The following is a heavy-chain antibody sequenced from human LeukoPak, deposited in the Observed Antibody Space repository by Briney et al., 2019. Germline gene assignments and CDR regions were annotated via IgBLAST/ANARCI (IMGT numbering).Heavy chain of an antibody. V-gene: IGHV1-46*01. Sequence: GASVKVSCKASGYTFTSYYMHWVRQAPGQGLEWMGIINPSGGSTSYAQKFQGRVTMTRDTSISTAYMELSRLRSDDTAVYYCARPQLGRGDAFDIWGQGTMVTVSS. CDR2: INPSGGST. CDR3: ARPQLGRGDAFDI. CDR1: GYTFTSYY. J-gene: IGHJ3*02. D-gene: IGHD7-27*01.